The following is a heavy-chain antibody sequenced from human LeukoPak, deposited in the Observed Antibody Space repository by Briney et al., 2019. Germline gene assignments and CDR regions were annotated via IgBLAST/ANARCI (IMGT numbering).Heavy chain of an antibody. Sequence: ASVKVSCKASGGTFSSYAISWVRQAPGQGLEWMGGIIPIFGTANYAQKFQGRVTITADESTSTAYMELRSLRSDDTAVYYCARVAEDCSSTSCYAGVDYWGQGTLVTVSS. V-gene: IGHV1-69*13. CDR3: ARVAEDCSSTSCYAGVDY. D-gene: IGHD2-2*01. CDR2: IIPIFGTA. CDR1: GGTFSSYA. J-gene: IGHJ4*02.